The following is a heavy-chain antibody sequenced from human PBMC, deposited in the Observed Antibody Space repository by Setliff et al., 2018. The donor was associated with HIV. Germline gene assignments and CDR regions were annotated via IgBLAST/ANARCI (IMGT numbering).Heavy chain of an antibody. D-gene: IGHD2-15*01. CDR3: AKGALGYCSGTICYPFDY. CDR2: ISYDGSRNT. V-gene: IGHV3-30*07. Sequence: PGGSLRLSCVASGFTFSTFAMHWVRQAPGKGLEWVSVISYDGSRNTYYADSVKGRFTISRDNSKNTLYLQMNSLRAEDMAVYYCAKGALGYCSGTICYPFDYWGQGTLVTVSS. CDR1: GFTFSTFA. J-gene: IGHJ4*02.